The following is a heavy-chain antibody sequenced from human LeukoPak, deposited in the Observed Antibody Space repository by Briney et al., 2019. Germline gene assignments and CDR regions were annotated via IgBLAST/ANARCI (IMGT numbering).Heavy chain of an antibody. CDR3: ARGGVVPATVSNWFDP. J-gene: IGHJ5*02. Sequence: ASVKVSRKASGYTFTNFGITWVRQAPGQGLEWMGWISAYNGNTNYAQNLQGRVTMTTDTSTSTAYMELRSLISDDTAIYYCARGGVVPATVSNWFDPWGQGTLVTVSS. D-gene: IGHD2-2*01. CDR1: GYTFTNFG. V-gene: IGHV1-18*01. CDR2: ISAYNGNT.